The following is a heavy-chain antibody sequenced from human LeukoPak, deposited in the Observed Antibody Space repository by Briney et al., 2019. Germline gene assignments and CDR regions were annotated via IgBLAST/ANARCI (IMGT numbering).Heavy chain of an antibody. CDR1: GFTFSNYF. J-gene: IGHJ4*02. D-gene: IGHD1-20*01. CDR3: ARAPSGNNWVVPFDY. CDR2: ISKSGSTI. V-gene: IGHV3-11*04. Sequence: KSGGSLRLSCAASGFTFSNYFMSWIRQAPGKGLEWVSYISKSGSTIYHTDSVKGRFTISRDNAKNSMYLQMDSLRAEDTAVYYCARAPSGNNWVVPFDYWGQGTLVTVSS.